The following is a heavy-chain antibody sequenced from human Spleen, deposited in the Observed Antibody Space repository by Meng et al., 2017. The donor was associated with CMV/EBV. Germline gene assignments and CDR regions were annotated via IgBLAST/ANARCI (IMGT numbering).Heavy chain of an antibody. V-gene: IGHV1-2*02. D-gene: IGHD7-27*01. Sequence: ASVKVSCKASGYTFSGNYMHWVRQAPGQGLEWMGWINPNSGGTDYARKFQGRVTLTRDTSINTGYMELTRLTSDDSAVYYCARDNNWGPDYWGQGTLVTVSS. CDR3: ARDNNWGPDY. CDR2: INPNSGGT. CDR1: GYTFSGNY. J-gene: IGHJ4*02.